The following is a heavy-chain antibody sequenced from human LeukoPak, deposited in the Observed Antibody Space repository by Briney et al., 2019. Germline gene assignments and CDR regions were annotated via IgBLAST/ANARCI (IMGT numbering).Heavy chain of an antibody. CDR1: GGSISSGSYY. D-gene: IGHD3-3*01. J-gene: IGHJ5*02. CDR3: ARSSTINYDFWRGPYRSNWFDP. V-gene: IGHV4-61*02. CDR2: IYTSGST. Sequence: PSQTLSLTCTVSGGSISSGSYYWSWIRQPAGKGLEWIGRIYTSGSTNYNPSLKSRVTISVDTSKNQFSLKLSSVIAADTAVYYCARSSTINYDFWRGPYRSNWFDPWGQGTLVTVSS.